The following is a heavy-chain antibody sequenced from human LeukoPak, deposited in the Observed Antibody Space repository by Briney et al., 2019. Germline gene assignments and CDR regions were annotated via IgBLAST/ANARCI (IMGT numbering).Heavy chain of an antibody. CDR3: ARRTTIFSGYYYMDV. Sequence: PGGSLRLSCAASGFSFSSYSMTWVRQAPGKGLEWVSYISNSGGTIYYADSVKGRFTISSDKYWKSLYLQMNGLRAGDTAVYSCARRTTIFSGYYYMDVWGKGTMVTVS. CDR2: ISNSGGTI. J-gene: IGHJ6*03. D-gene: IGHD3-3*01. V-gene: IGHV3-48*01. CDR1: GFSFSSYS.